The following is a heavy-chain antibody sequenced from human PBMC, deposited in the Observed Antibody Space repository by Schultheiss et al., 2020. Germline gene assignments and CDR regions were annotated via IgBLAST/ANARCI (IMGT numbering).Heavy chain of an antibody. Sequence: SETLSLTCAVSGGSISSSNWWSWVRQPPGKGLEWIGYIDYSGSTYYNPSLKSRVTISVDTSKNQFSLKLSTVTAADTAVYYCASAEYSGGPADYWGQGTLVTVSS. CDR2: IDYSGST. J-gene: IGHJ4*02. V-gene: IGHV4-4*02. D-gene: IGHD1-26*01. CDR1: GGSISSSNW. CDR3: ASAEYSGGPADY.